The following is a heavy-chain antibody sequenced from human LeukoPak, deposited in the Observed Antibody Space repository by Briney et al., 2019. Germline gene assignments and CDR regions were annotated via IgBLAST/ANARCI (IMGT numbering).Heavy chain of an antibody. Sequence: GGSLRLSCAASGLTFSNSVMSWVRQAPGEGLEWVSSISPSGGSTYYADSVKGRFTISRDNSKNTLYLQMSSLTVEDTAVYYCTTDRIAAAGTRYFQHWGQGTLVTVSS. J-gene: IGHJ1*01. CDR3: TTDRIAAAGTRYFQH. D-gene: IGHD6-13*01. CDR1: GLTFSNSV. CDR2: ISPSGGST. V-gene: IGHV3-23*01.